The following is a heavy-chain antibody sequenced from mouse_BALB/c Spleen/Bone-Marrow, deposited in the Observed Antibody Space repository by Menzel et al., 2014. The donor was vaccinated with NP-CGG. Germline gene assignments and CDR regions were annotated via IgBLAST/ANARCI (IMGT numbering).Heavy chain of an antibody. CDR3: AIELGAWFAY. D-gene: IGHD4-1*01. CDR1: GLSLTSYG. J-gene: IGHJ3*01. Sequence: AQLQESGPGLVAHSQSLSITCTVSGLSLTSYGVHWVRQPPGKGLEWLGIIWAGGNTNYNSALMSRLSISKDNSKSQVFLKMNSLQTYYTAMYYCAIELGAWFAYWGQGTLVTVSA. CDR2: IWAGGNT. V-gene: IGHV2-9*02.